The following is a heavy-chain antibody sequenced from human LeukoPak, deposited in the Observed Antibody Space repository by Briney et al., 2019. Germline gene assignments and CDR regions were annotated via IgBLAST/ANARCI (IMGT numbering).Heavy chain of an antibody. V-gene: IGHV1-2*02. J-gene: IGHJ5*02. CDR1: GYTFTGYY. D-gene: IGHD2-15*01. Sequence: GASVKVSCKASGYTFTGYYMQWVRQAPGQGLEWMGWINPNSGGTNYAQKFQGRVTMTRDTSISTAYMELSRLRSDDTAVYYCARDRLRLGYERTNWFDPWGQGTLVTVSS. CDR3: ARDRLRLGYERTNWFDP. CDR2: INPNSGGT.